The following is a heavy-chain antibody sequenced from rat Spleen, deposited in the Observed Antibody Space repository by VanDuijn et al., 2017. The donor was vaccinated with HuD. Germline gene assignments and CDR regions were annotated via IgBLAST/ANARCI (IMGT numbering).Heavy chain of an antibody. J-gene: IGHJ2*01. CDR3: ARQRAHTMGPFDY. Sequence: EVQLVESGGGLVQPGRSLKLSCTASGFTFRNHDMAWIRQAPGKGLEWIASITNTGGSTYYPDSVKGRFTISRDNAKSTLYLQMDSLRSEDTATYYCARQRAHTMGPFDYWGQGVKVTVSS. D-gene: IGHD1-7*01. CDR1: GFTFRNHD. V-gene: IGHV5-25*01. CDR2: ITNTGGST.